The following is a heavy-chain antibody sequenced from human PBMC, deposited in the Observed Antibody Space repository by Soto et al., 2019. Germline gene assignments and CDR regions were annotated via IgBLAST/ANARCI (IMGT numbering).Heavy chain of an antibody. CDR3: ARAPYGSGTKPYYFDY. D-gene: IGHD3-10*01. CDR1: GGSISSYY. V-gene: IGHV4-59*01. CDR2: IYNSGST. J-gene: IGHJ4*02. Sequence: PSETLSLTCTVSGGSISSYYWSWNRQPPGKGLEWIGFIYNSGSTNYNPSLKSRVTISMDTSRNQFSLILSSVTAADTAVYYCARAPYGSGTKPYYFDYWGQGTLVTVS.